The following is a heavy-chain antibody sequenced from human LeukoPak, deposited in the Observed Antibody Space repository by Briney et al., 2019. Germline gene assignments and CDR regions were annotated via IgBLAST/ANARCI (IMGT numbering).Heavy chain of an antibody. Sequence: GGSLRLSCAASGFTFSSYNMNWVRQAAGKGLEWVAFIRNDGSDTYHADSVKGRFSISRDNSKNTVYLHMNSLRAEDTAVYYCARDRGKDYFDNWGQGTQVTVSS. CDR2: IRNDGSDT. J-gene: IGHJ4*02. CDR1: GFTFSSYN. CDR3: ARDRGKDYFDN. D-gene: IGHD4-23*01. V-gene: IGHV3-30*02.